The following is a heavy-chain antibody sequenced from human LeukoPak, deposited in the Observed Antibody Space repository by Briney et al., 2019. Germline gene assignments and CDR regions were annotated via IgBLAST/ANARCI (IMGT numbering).Heavy chain of an antibody. J-gene: IGHJ5*02. CDR1: GGSISSSSYY. V-gene: IGHV4-39*07. D-gene: IGHD6-13*01. CDR2: IYYSGST. Sequence: SETLSLTCTVSGGSISSSSYYWGWIRQPPGKGLEWIGSIYYSGSTYYNPSLKSRVTISVDTSKNQFSLKLSSVTAADTAVYYCARGTRARVAAAVRNWFDPWGQGTLVTVSS. CDR3: ARGTRARVAAAVRNWFDP.